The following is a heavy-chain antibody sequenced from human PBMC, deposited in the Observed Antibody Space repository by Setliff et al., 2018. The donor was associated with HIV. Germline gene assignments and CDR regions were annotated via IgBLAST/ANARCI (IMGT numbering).Heavy chain of an antibody. D-gene: IGHD6-19*01. CDR1: GFTFSTYS. Sequence: GGSLRLSCAASGFTFSTYSMNWVRQAPGKGLEWVSRIDSDGSDTNYADSVRGRFTISRDNAKNTVYLQMNSLRAEDTALYYCAKEWAVAGTGFGDHWGHGTLVTVSS. J-gene: IGHJ4*01. CDR3: AKEWAVAGTGFGDH. V-gene: IGHV3-74*01. CDR2: IDSDGSDT.